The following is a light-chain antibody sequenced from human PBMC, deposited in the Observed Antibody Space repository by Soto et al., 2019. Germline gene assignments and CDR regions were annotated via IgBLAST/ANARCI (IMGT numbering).Light chain of an antibody. CDR1: QSISDW. Sequence: DSQMIQSPATRSASVGDRVTITCRASQSISDWLAWYQQTPGKAPKLLIYKASSLERWVPSRFSSSVSGTEFPLTRRNMTADDFATYYCQQYNSYSRTFGQGTKV. V-gene: IGKV1-5*03. J-gene: IGKJ1*01. CDR2: KAS. CDR3: QQYNSYSRT.